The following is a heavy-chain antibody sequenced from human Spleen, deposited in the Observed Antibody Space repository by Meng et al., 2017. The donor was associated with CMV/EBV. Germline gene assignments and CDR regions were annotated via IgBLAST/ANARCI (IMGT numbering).Heavy chain of an antibody. CDR3: ARLIVSNWEFRAY. D-gene: IGHD4-11*01. V-gene: IGHV4-34*01. CDR2: INHSGRN. Sequence: CAVYGDAFSGYYWTWIRQFQGKGLEWIGEINHSGRNNYNPSLKSRVTISVDTSKNQFSLNLISVTAADTALYYCARLIVSNWEFRAYWGQGSLVTVSS. J-gene: IGHJ4*02. CDR1: GDAFSGYY.